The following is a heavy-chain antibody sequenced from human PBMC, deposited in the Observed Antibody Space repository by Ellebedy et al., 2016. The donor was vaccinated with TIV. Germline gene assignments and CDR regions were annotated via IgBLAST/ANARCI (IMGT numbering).Heavy chain of an antibody. Sequence: GGSLRLSCAASGFTFGHYAMHWVRQAPGKGLEWVAVISYDGSNENYADSEKGRFTISRDNARNTVYLQMNSLRVEDTAVYYCVRDGGQAANPLDSWGQGTLVTVSS. CDR1: GFTFGHYA. CDR3: VRDGGQAANPLDS. V-gene: IGHV3-30*04. CDR2: ISYDGSNE. J-gene: IGHJ4*02. D-gene: IGHD2-15*01.